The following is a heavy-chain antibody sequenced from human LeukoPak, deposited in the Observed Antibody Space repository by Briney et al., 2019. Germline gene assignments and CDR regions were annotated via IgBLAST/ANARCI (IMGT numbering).Heavy chain of an antibody. Sequence: SETLSLTCTVSGGSSSSSRYYWGWIRQPPGKGLEWIGSIYYSGSTYYNPSLKSRVTISVDTSKNQFSLKLSSVTAADTAVHYCARHPYQLLWLSWFDPWGQGTLVTVSS. CDR1: GGSSSSSRYY. D-gene: IGHD2-2*01. J-gene: IGHJ5*02. CDR2: IYYSGST. V-gene: IGHV4-39*01. CDR3: ARHPYQLLWLSWFDP.